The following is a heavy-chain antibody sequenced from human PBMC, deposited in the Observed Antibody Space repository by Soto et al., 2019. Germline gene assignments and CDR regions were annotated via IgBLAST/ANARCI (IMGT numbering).Heavy chain of an antibody. Sequence: ASVKVSCKASGYTFTSYAMHWVRQAPGQRLEWMGWINAGNGNTKYSQKFQGRVTITRDTSASTAYMELNSLKTEDTAVYYCTTGNVNVVVIPSFDYWGQGTLVTVSS. CDR3: TTGNVNVVVIPSFDY. D-gene: IGHD3-22*01. V-gene: IGHV1-3*01. J-gene: IGHJ4*02. CDR1: GYTFTSYA. CDR2: INAGNGNT.